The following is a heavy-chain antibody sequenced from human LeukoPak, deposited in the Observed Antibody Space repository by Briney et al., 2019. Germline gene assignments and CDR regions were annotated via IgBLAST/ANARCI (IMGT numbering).Heavy chain of an antibody. CDR3: ARDYSTDYYDSSGYGP. Sequence: PGASLRLSCAASGFTFSSYSMNWVRQAPGKGLEWVSSISSSSSYIYYADSVKGRFTISRDNAKNSLYLQMNSLRAEDTAVYYCARDYSTDYYDSSGYGPWGQGTLVTVSS. J-gene: IGHJ5*02. CDR2: ISSSSSYI. D-gene: IGHD3-22*01. CDR1: GFTFSSYS. V-gene: IGHV3-21*01.